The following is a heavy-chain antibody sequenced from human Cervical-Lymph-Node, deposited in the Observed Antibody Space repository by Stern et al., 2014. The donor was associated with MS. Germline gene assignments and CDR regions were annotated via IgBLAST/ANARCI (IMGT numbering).Heavy chain of an antibody. CDR1: GITFSDIW. CDR2: IKKKAAGGTA. Sequence: EVQLVESGGGLVEPGRSLRLSCEVSGITFSDIWMSWVRQAPGKGLEWVGRIKKKAAGGTADHAAPVVGRFTISRDDSKDTVYLQMNSLKTEDTAVYYCATVGYNSGRGFAHWGQGTLVTVSS. CDR3: ATVGYNSGRGFAH. V-gene: IGHV3-15*01. D-gene: IGHD6-19*01. J-gene: IGHJ4*02.